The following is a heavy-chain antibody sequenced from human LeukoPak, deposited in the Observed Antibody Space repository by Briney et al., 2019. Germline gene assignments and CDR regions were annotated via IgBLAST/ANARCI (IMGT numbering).Heavy chain of an antibody. CDR3: ATEPNSPFDY. CDR1: GFTVSSNY. V-gene: IGHV3-66*01. CDR2: IYSGGST. Sequence: GGSLRLSCAASGFTVSSNYMSWVRQAPGKGLEWVSFIYSGGSTYYADSVKGRFTISRDNSKNTLYLQMNSLRAGDTAVYYCATEPNSPFDYWGQGTLVTVSS. J-gene: IGHJ4*02.